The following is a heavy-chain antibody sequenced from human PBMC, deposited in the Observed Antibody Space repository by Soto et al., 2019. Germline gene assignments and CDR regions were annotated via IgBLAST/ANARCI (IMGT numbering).Heavy chain of an antibody. Sequence: SQTLSLTCAISGDSVSSNSAAWNWIRQSPSRGLEWLGRTYYRSKWYNDYAVSVKSRITINPGTSKNQFSLQLNSVTPEDTAVYYCARGAVYTIFGVGGYYYYYYMDVWGKGTTVTVSS. CDR1: GDSVSSNSAA. CDR3: ARGAVYTIFGVGGYYYYYYMDV. J-gene: IGHJ6*03. D-gene: IGHD3-3*01. V-gene: IGHV6-1*01. CDR2: TYYRSKWYN.